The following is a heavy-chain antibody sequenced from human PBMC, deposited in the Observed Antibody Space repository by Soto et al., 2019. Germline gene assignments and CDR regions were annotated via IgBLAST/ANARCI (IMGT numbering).Heavy chain of an antibody. V-gene: IGHV3-30*18. CDR1: GFTFSTYG. Sequence: QVQLMESGGGVVQPGRSLRLSCAASGFTFSTYGMHWVRQAPGKGLEWVAVISYDGSNKYYADSVKGRFTISRDNSKNTLYLQMDSLRAEDTAVYYCAKLPYGDYAEFDYWGQGTLVTVSS. CDR3: AKLPYGDYAEFDY. D-gene: IGHD4-17*01. J-gene: IGHJ4*02. CDR2: ISYDGSNK.